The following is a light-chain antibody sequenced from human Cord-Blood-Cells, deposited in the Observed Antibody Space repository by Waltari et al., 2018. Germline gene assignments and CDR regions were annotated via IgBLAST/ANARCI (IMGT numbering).Light chain of an antibody. J-gene: IGKJ2*01. CDR2: DAS. CDR1: QSVSSY. V-gene: IGKV3-11*01. Sequence: EIVLTQSPATLPLSPGERATLSCRASQSVSSYLAWYQQKPGQAPRLLIYDASNRATGIPARFSGSGSGTDFTLTISSLEPEDFAVYYCQQRSNWPPPYTFGQGTKLEIK. CDR3: QQRSNWPPPYT.